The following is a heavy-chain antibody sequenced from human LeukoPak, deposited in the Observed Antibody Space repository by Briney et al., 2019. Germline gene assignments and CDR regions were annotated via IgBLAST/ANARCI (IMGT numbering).Heavy chain of an antibody. J-gene: IGHJ4*02. V-gene: IGHV3-7*01. Sequence: PGGSLRLSCAASGFTFSSYWMSWVRQAPGKGLEWVANIKQDGSEKYYVDSVKGRFTISRDNAKNSLYLQMNSLRAEDTAVYYCARLGYSSSWYPLGYWGQGTLVTVSS. CDR3: ARLGYSSSWYPLGY. D-gene: IGHD6-13*01. CDR2: IKQDGSEK. CDR1: GFTFSSYW.